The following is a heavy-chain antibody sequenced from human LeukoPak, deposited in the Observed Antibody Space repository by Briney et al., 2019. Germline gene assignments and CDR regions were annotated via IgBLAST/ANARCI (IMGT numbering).Heavy chain of an antibody. CDR2: FDPEDGET. D-gene: IGHD5-18*01. CDR3: ATDLGEDREQLWLGSDY. V-gene: IGHV1-24*01. Sequence: ASVKVSCKCSGYTLTELSMHWVRQAPGKGLEWMGGFDPEDGETIYAQKFQGRVTMTEDTSTDTAYMELSSLRSEDTAVYYCATDLGEDREQLWLGSDYWGQGTLVTVSS. J-gene: IGHJ4*02. CDR1: GYTLTELS.